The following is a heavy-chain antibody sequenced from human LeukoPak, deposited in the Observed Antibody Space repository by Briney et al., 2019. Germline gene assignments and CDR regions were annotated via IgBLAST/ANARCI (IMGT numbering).Heavy chain of an antibody. V-gene: IGHV3-7*03. Sequence: GGSLRLSCAASRFTFSSYWMTWVRQAPGKGLEWVANIKQDGSEQYYAGSVKGRFTISRDNTKNSLFLQMNSLRAEDTAVYYCAREGGYGGVFDYWGQGTLVTVSS. CDR2: IKQDGSEQ. D-gene: IGHD5-12*01. CDR3: AREGGYGGVFDY. CDR1: RFTFSSYW. J-gene: IGHJ4*02.